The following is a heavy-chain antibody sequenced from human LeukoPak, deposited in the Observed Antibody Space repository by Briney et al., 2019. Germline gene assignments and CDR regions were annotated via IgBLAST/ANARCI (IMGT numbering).Heavy chain of an antibody. J-gene: IGHJ5*02. CDR1: GFTFSIYS. D-gene: IGHD3-22*01. Sequence: PAGGSLRLSCAASGFTFSIYSMNWVRQAPGKGLEWISYISGGSGTLNYADSVKGRFTISRDNAKNSLSLQMNSLSAEDTAVYYCAREKYYYDSSGYPRSLDPWGQGTLVTVSS. CDR2: ISGGSGTL. CDR3: AREKYYYDSSGYPRSLDP. V-gene: IGHV3-48*04.